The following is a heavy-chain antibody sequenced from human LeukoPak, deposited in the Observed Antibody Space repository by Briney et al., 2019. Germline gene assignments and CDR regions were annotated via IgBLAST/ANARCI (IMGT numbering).Heavy chain of an antibody. V-gene: IGHV3-13*01. CDR2: IFTVADI. J-gene: IGHJ6*02. Sequence: GGSLRLSCVASGFTFSTSVMHWVRQPTGQGLEWVSGIFTVADIYYLDSVKGRFTISRENAKNSLYLQMNSLTAGDSAVYYCARDGLLTIFGVVTYYGMDVWGQGTTVTVSS. CDR3: ARDGLLTIFGVVTYYGMDV. D-gene: IGHD3-3*01. CDR1: GFTFSTSV.